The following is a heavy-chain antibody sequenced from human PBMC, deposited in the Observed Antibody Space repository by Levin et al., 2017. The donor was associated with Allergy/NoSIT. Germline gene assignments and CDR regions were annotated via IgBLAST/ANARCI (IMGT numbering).Heavy chain of an antibody. D-gene: IGHD6-19*01. Sequence: GESLKISCKGSGYRFTSYGISWVRQAPGRGLEWMGWISGDNGNIDYAQKFKGRVTMTTDPSTSTIYMELRRLRSDDTAVYYCARASGHDYWGQGTLVTVSS. CDR1: GYRFTSYG. CDR3: ARASGHDY. CDR2: ISGDNGNI. J-gene: IGHJ4*02. V-gene: IGHV1-18*01.